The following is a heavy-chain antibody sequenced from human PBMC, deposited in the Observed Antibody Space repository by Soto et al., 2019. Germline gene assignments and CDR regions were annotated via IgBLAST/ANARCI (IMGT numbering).Heavy chain of an antibody. CDR1: GFTFSNAW. D-gene: IGHD2-15*01. Sequence: GGSLRLSCAASGFTFSNAWINWVRQAPGKGLEWVANIKQDGSEKYYVDSVKGRFTISRDNAKNSLLLQMNSLRVEDTAVYYCARDLGYCSGGICYTVLDYWGQGALVTVSS. CDR2: IKQDGSEK. CDR3: ARDLGYCSGGICYTVLDY. J-gene: IGHJ4*02. V-gene: IGHV3-7*03.